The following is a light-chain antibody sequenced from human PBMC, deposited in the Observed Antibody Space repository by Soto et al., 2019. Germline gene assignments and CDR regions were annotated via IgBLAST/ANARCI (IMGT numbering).Light chain of an antibody. Sequence: VLTQPPSVSGAPGQRVPISCTGSSSNIGAGYDVHWYQQLPGTAPKLLIYGNSNRPSGVPDRFSGSKSGTSASLAITGLQAEDEADYYCQSYDSSLSGWVFGGGTKVTVL. V-gene: IGLV1-40*01. J-gene: IGLJ3*02. CDR1: SSNIGAGYD. CDR3: QSYDSSLSGWV. CDR2: GNS.